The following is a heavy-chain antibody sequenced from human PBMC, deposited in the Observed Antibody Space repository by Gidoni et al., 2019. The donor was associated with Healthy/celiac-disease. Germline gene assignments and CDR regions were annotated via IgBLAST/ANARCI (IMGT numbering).Heavy chain of an antibody. V-gene: IGHV4-39*01. J-gene: IGHJ4*02. CDR2: IYYSGST. Sequence: QLQLQESGPGLVKPSETLSRTCTVSGGSLSSSSYYCGWIRLPPGKGLEWIGSIYYSGSTYYNPSLKSRVTIYVETSKNQFSLKLSSVTAADTAVYYCARQPDYDFWSGYYTGNYFDYWGQGTLVTVSS. D-gene: IGHD3-3*01. CDR3: ARQPDYDFWSGYYTGNYFDY. CDR1: GGSLSSSSYY.